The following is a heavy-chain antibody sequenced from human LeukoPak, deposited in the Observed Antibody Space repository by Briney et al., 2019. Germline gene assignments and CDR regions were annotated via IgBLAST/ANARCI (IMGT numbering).Heavy chain of an antibody. CDR2: ISAYNGNT. CDR3: ARGFGLRYFDWLP. D-gene: IGHD3-9*01. CDR1: GYTFTSYG. V-gene: IGHV1-18*01. Sequence: GASVKVSCKASGYTFTSYGISWVRQAPGQGLEWMGWISAYNGNTNYAQKLQGRVTMTRNTSISTAYMELSSLRSEDTAVYYCARGFGLRYFDWLPWGQGTLVTVSS. J-gene: IGHJ4*02.